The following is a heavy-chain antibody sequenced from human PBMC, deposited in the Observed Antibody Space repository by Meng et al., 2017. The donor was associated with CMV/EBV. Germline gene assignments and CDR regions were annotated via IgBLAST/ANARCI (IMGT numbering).Heavy chain of an antibody. V-gene: IGHV4-39*07. CDR3: ARGVVTMIVVYDP. CDR2: IYYSGST. CDR1: GGSISSSSYY. D-gene: IGHD3-22*01. J-gene: IGHJ5*02. Sequence: QLQLQGAGPGLVKTWEPRSLTCTGAGGSISSSSYYWGWIRQPPGKGLEWIGSIYYSGSTYYNPSLKSRVTISVDTSKNQFSLKLSSVTAADTAVYYCARGVVTMIVVYDPWGQGTLVTVSS.